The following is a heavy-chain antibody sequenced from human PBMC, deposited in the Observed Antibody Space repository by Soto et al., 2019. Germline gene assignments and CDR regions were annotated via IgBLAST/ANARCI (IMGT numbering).Heavy chain of an antibody. CDR2: ISAYNGNT. J-gene: IGHJ4*02. Sequence: QVQLVQSGAEVKKPGASVKVSCKASGYTFTNYGICWVRQAPGQGLEWMGWISAYNGNTNYAQKLQGRVTMTTDTSTSTAYMELRSLSSDDTAVYYCARDYCSGSSCYSSSYPNDYWGQGTLVTVSS. D-gene: IGHD2-15*01. V-gene: IGHV1-18*01. CDR3: ARDYCSGSSCYSSSYPNDY. CDR1: GYTFTNYG.